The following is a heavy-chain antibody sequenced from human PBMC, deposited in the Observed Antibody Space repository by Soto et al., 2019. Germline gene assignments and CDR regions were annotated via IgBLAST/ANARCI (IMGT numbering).Heavy chain of an antibody. J-gene: IGHJ5*02. CDR3: AREVGYHSAGDSSWFDP. Sequence: PSETLSLTCTVSGGSISSGGYYWSWIRQHPGKGLEWIGYIYYSGSTYYNPSLKSRVTISVDTSKNQFSLKLSSVTAADTAVYYCAREVGYHSAGDSSWFDPWGQGTLVTVSS. V-gene: IGHV4-30-4*08. CDR1: GGSISSGGYY. CDR2: IYYSGST. D-gene: IGHD2-21*01.